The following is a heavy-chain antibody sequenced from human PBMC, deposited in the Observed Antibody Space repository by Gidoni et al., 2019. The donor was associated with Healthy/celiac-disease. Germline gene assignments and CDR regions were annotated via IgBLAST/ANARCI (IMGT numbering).Heavy chain of an antibody. Sequence: EVQLVESGGGLIQPGGSLRLSCAASGFTVSSNYMSWVRQAPGKGLGWVSVIYSGGSTYYADSVKGRFTISRDNSKNTLYLQMDSLGAEDTAVYYCARVYSSSWYELDYWGQGTLVTVSS. J-gene: IGHJ4*02. D-gene: IGHD6-13*01. CDR1: GFTVSSNY. V-gene: IGHV3-53*01. CDR2: IYSGGST. CDR3: ARVYSSSWYELDY.